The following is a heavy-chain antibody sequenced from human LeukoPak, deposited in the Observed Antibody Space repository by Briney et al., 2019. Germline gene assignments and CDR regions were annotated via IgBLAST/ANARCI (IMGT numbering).Heavy chain of an antibody. CDR3: ARGGSYDFWSGAFPPHYMDV. CDR2: IIPIFGTA. J-gene: IGHJ6*03. V-gene: IGHV1-69*13. CDR1: GGTFSSYA. Sequence: ASVKVSCKASGGTFSSYAISWVRQAPGQGLEWMGGIIPIFGTANYAQKFQGRVTITADESTSTAYMELSSLRSEDTAVYYCARGGSYDFWSGAFPPHYMDVWGKGTTVTVSS. D-gene: IGHD3-3*01.